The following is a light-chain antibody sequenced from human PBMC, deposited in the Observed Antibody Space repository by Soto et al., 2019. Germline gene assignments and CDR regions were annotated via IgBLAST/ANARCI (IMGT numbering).Light chain of an antibody. Sequence: SYELTQPPSVSVSPGQTARITCSGDALPKQYAYWYQQKPGQAPVSVIYKDTERPSGIPERFSGSTSGTTVTLTISGVQAEDEADYYCQSADSSGTYYVFGTGTK. V-gene: IGLV3-25*02. CDR3: QSADSSGTYYV. CDR1: ALPKQY. J-gene: IGLJ1*01. CDR2: KDT.